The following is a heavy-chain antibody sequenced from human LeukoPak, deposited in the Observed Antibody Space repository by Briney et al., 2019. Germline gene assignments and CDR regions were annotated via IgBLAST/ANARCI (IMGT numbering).Heavy chain of an antibody. J-gene: IGHJ6*04. Sequence: SETLSLTCTVSGGSISSYYWSWIRQPAGKGLEWIGRIYTSGSTNYNPSLKSRVTMSVDTSKNQFSLKLSSVTAADTAVYYCARDRRRNYYGSGSHGAMDVWGKGTTVTVSS. CDR1: GGSISSYY. V-gene: IGHV4-4*07. CDR2: IYTSGST. CDR3: ARDRRRNYYGSGSHGAMDV. D-gene: IGHD3-10*01.